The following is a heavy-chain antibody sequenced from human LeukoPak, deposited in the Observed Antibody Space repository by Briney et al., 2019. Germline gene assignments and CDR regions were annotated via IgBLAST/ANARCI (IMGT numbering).Heavy chain of an antibody. J-gene: IGHJ5*02. V-gene: IGHV3-23*01. CDR1: GFTFSSYG. Sequence: GGTLRLSCAASGFTFSSYGMSWVRQAPGKGLEWVSAISGSGGSTYYADSVKGRFTISRDNSKNTLYLQMNSLRAEDTAVYYCARDSSSTWTNWFDPWGQGTLVTVSS. D-gene: IGHD2-2*01. CDR3: ARDSSSTWTNWFDP. CDR2: ISGSGGST.